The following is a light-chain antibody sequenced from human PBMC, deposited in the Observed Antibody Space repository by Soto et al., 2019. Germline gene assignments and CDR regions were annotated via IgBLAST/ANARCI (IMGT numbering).Light chain of an antibody. J-gene: IGKJ4*01. Sequence: DIQMTQSPSSVSASVGDSVTITCRASQDISRWLVWYQQKPGKSPKLLFSAASGLQSGVPSRFSGSGSGTDFTLTISSLQPEDFATYYCQQASNLTPLTFGGGTKVDIK. CDR3: QQASNLTPLT. V-gene: IGKV1-12*01. CDR1: QDISRW. CDR2: AAS.